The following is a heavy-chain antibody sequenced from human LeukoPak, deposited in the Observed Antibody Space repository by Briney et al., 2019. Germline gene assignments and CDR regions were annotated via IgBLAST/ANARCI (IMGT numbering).Heavy chain of an antibody. CDR1: GFTFSNYW. V-gene: IGHV3-7*01. J-gene: IGHJ3*02. Sequence: GGSLRLSCAASGFTFSNYWMNWVRQAPGKGLEWVANIKQDGNEKYYVDSVKGRFTISRDNAKNSLYLQMNSLGVEDTAVYYCAKPITVSGATDGFDIWGQGTMVTVSS. CDR3: AKPITVSGATDGFDI. CDR2: IKQDGNEK. D-gene: IGHD3-3*01.